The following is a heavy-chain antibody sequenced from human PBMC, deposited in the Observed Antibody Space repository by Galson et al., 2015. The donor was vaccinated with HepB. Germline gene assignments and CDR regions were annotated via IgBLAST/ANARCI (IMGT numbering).Heavy chain of an antibody. D-gene: IGHD3-10*01. Sequence: SVKVSCKASGSTFTSYAMNWVRQAPGQGLEWMGWINTNTGNPTYAQGFTGRFVFSLDTSVSTAYLQISSLKAEDTAVYYCARDSGSYYNEHYFDYWGQGTLVTVSS. V-gene: IGHV7-4-1*02. CDR2: INTNTGNP. CDR3: ARDSGSYYNEHYFDY. J-gene: IGHJ4*02. CDR1: GSTFTSYA.